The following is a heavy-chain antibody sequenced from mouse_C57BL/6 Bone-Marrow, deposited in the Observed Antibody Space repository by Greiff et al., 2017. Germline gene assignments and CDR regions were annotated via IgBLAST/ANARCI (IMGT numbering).Heavy chain of an antibody. CDR1: GYTFTSYW. V-gene: IGHV1-64*01. CDR2: IHPNSGST. J-gene: IGHJ2*01. D-gene: IGHD1-1*01. Sequence: VQLQQPGAELVKPGASVKLSCKASGYTFTSYWMHWVKQRPGQGLEWIGMIHPNSGSTNYNEKFKSKATLTVDKSSSTAYMQLSSLTSEDSAVYNGASAYYGRFFDYWGQGTTLTVSS. CDR3: ASAYYGRFFDY.